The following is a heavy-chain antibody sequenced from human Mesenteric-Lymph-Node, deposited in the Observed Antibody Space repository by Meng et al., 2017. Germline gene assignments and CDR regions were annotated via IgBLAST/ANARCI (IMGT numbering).Heavy chain of an antibody. CDR2: IYTSVST. CDR3: ARGRGRSSGWGHYYYYGLDV. D-gene: IGHD6-19*01. V-gene: IGHV4-61*02. Sequence: SETLSLTCTVSGGSISSGSYYWSWIRQPAGKGLEWIGRIYTSVSTNYNPSLKSRVTISVDTSKNQFSMKLSSVIAADTAVYYCARGRGRSSGWGHYYYYGLDVWGQGTTVTVSS. CDR1: GGSISSGSYY. J-gene: IGHJ6*02.